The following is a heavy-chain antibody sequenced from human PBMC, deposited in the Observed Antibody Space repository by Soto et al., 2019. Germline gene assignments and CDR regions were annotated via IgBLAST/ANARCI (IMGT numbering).Heavy chain of an antibody. D-gene: IGHD4-4*01. V-gene: IGHV3-74*01. Sequence: PGGSLRLSCAASGFTFSSYWMHWVRQAPGEGLMWVSRIYPDGSTTSYADSVKGRFTISRDNAKNTLYLQMNSLRVEDTAVYYCARVPTTVTTPGMDVWGQGTTVTVSS. CDR1: GFTFSSYW. CDR2: IYPDGSTT. J-gene: IGHJ6*02. CDR3: ARVPTTVTTPGMDV.